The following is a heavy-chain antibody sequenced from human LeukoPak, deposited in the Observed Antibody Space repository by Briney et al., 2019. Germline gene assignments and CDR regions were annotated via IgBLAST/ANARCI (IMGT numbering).Heavy chain of an antibody. CDR1: GGSFSGYY. Sequence: SETLSLTCAVYGGSFSGYYWSWIRQPPGKGLEWIGEINHSGSTNYSPSFKSRVTISVDTSKNHFSLKLSSVTAADTAVYNCARERITMVRGGPYGMDVWGQGTTVTVSS. V-gene: IGHV4-34*01. CDR3: ARERITMVRGGPYGMDV. CDR2: INHSGST. D-gene: IGHD3-10*01. J-gene: IGHJ6*02.